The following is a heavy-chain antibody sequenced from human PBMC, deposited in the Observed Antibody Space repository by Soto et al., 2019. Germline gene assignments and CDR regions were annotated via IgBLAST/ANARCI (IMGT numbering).Heavy chain of an antibody. CDR2: IIPIFGTA. V-gene: IGHV1-69*13. Sequence: SVKVSCKASGGTFSSYAISWVRQAPGQGLEWMGGIIPIFGTANYAQKFQGRVTITADESTSTAYMELSSLRSEDTAVYYCARGDYYGSGSYIYYYYGMDVWGQGTTVTVSS. J-gene: IGHJ6*02. CDR3: ARGDYYGSGSYIYYYYGMDV. D-gene: IGHD3-10*01. CDR1: GGTFSSYA.